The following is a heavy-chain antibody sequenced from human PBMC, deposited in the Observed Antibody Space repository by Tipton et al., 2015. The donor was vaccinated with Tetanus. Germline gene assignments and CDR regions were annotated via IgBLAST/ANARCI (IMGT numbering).Heavy chain of an antibody. D-gene: IGHD3-3*01. J-gene: IGHJ5*02. CDR2: INHSGST. CDR3: ARRDHVTVFGVVRGGWFDP. Sequence: TLSLTCAVYGGSFSGYYWSWIRQPPGKGLEWIGEINHSGSTNYNPSLKSRVTISVDTSKNQFSLKLSSVTAADTAVYYCARRDHVTVFGVVRGGWFDPWGQGTLVTVSS. CDR1: GGSFSGYY. V-gene: IGHV4-34*01.